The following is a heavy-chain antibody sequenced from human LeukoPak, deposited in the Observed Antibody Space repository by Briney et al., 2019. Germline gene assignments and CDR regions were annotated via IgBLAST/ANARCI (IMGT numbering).Heavy chain of an antibody. Sequence: HPGGSLRLSCAASGFTFSSYALSWVRQAPGKGLEWVAVISYDGSNKYYADSVKGRFTISRDNSKNTLYLQMSSLRAEDTAVYYCAKDEPPRDYGGNIGYWGQGTLVTVSS. V-gene: IGHV3-30*18. CDR2: ISYDGSNK. CDR1: GFTFSSYA. J-gene: IGHJ4*01. CDR3: AKDEPPRDYGGNIGY. D-gene: IGHD4-23*01.